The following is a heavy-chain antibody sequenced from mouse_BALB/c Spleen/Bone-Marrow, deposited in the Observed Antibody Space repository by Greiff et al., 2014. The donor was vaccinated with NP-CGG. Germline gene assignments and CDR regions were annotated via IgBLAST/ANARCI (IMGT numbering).Heavy chain of an antibody. J-gene: IGHJ1*01. D-gene: IGHD2-14*01. CDR2: INPYNGGT. V-gene: IGHV1S135*01. CDR3: AGEVRPHWYFDV. CDR1: GYSFTGYT. Sequence: LVESGPELVKPGASMKVSCKASGYSFTGYTMNWVKQSHGKNLEWIGLINPYNGGTSYNQKFKGKATLTVDKSSSTAYMELLSLTSEDSAVYYCAGEVRPHWYFDVWGAGTTVTVSS.